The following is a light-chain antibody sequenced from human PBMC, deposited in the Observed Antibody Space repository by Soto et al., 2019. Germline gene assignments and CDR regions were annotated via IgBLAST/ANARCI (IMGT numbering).Light chain of an antibody. J-gene: IGKJ5*01. CDR3: QQSSNWPIT. CDR2: DAS. V-gene: IGKV3-11*01. CDR1: QSVSKY. Sequence: EIVLTQSPATLSLSPGERATLSCRTSQSVSKYFAWYQQKPGRAPRLLIYDASSRATGIPARFIGSGSGTDFTLTISSLEPEEFAIYYCQQSSNWPITFGQGTRLEIK.